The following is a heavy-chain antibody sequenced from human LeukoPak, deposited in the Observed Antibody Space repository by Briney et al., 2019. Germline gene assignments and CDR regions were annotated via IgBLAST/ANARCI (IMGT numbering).Heavy chain of an antibody. J-gene: IGHJ3*02. CDR3: ARAIIAAAGSDAFDI. CDR2: IYDNGRT. CDR1: GASVTSNRHY. Sequence: SETLSLTCTVSGASVTSNRHYWSFIRQTPGKGLEWIGYIYDNGRTNYNPSLKTRVTMSIDTSKNQFSLKLSSVTAADTAVYYCARAIIAAAGSDAFDIWGQGTMVTVSS. D-gene: IGHD6-13*01. V-gene: IGHV4-61*01.